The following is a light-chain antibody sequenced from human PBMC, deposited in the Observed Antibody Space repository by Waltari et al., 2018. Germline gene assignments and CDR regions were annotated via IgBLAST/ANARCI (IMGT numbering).Light chain of an antibody. J-gene: IGLJ2*01. Sequence: QSALTQPASVSGSPGQSITIPCTGTSSDIGGFTYVPWYQQHPGEAPKLMIYDVTQRPSGVSNRFSGSKSGSTASLTISGLQAGDEAHYYCSSYSSISTLVFGGGTKLSVL. CDR2: DVT. CDR1: SSDIGGFTY. CDR3: SSYSSISTLV. V-gene: IGLV2-14*03.